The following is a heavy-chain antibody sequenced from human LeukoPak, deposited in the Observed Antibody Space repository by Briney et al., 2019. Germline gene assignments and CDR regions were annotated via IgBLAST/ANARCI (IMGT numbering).Heavy chain of an antibody. V-gene: IGHV3-48*03. J-gene: IGHJ5*02. D-gene: IGHD3-10*01. Sequence: GGSLRLSCTASGFTFSSYEMNWVRQAPGKGLEWVSYISSSGSTIYYADSVKGRFTISRDNAKNSLSLQMNSLRAEDTAVYYCVRVNSLWFGEFAFDPWGQGTLVTVSS. CDR1: GFTFSSYE. CDR3: VRVNSLWFGEFAFDP. CDR2: ISSSGSTI.